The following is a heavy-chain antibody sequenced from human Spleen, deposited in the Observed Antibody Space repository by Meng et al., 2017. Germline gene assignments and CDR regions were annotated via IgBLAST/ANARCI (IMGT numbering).Heavy chain of an antibody. CDR2: IYHSGST. CDR1: GGSISSSNW. V-gene: IGHV4-4*02. Sequence: QVQLRESGPALVKPSGTLSLTCAVSGGSISSSNWWSWVRQSPGKGLEWIGEIYHSGSTNYNPSFKSRVTISLDKSKNQFSLKLSSVTAADTAVYYCAREASGTYYYWGQGTLVTVSS. CDR3: AREASGTYYY. J-gene: IGHJ4*02. D-gene: IGHD1-26*01.